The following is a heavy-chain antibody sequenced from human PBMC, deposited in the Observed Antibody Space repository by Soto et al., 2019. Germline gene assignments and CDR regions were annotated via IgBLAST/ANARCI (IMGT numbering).Heavy chain of an antibody. J-gene: IGHJ2*01. CDR2: ISFTGNTV. D-gene: IGHD2-21*02. Sequence: QVQLVESGGGLVKPGGSLRLSCAASGFTFRARYMSWIRQAPGKGLEWVSYISFTGNTVYYAESVQGRFTISRDNANNSLYLQMDSLRPDDTAIYYCASGDGYGGNSFLYFDLWGRGTLVTVSS. CDR3: ASGDGYGGNSFLYFDL. CDR1: GFTFRARY. V-gene: IGHV3-11*01.